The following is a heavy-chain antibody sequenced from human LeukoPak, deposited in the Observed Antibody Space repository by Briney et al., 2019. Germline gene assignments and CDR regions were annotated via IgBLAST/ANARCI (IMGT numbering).Heavy chain of an antibody. CDR3: ARVQTYYYGSGEYYFDY. V-gene: IGHV3-21*01. CDR2: ISSSSSYI. CDR1: GFTFSSYS. D-gene: IGHD3-10*01. J-gene: IGHJ4*02. Sequence: GGSLRLSCAASGFTFSSYSMNWVRQAPGEGLEWVSSISSSSSYIYYADSVKGRFTISRDNAKNSLYLQMNSLRAEDTAVYYCARVQTYYYGSGEYYFDYWGQGTLVTVSS.